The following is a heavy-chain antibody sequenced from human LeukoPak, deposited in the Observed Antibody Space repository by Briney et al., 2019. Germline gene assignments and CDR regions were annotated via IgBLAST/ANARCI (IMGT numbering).Heavy chain of an antibody. CDR3: ARLPYYDSSAFLDY. CDR2: IYPGDSDT. Sequence: IGXXRPMPGXGXXWMGIIYPGDSDTRYSPSFQGQVTISADKSISTAYLQWSSLKASDTAMYYCARLPYYDSSAFLDYWGQGTLVTVSS. J-gene: IGHJ4*02. V-gene: IGHV5-51*01. D-gene: IGHD3-22*01.